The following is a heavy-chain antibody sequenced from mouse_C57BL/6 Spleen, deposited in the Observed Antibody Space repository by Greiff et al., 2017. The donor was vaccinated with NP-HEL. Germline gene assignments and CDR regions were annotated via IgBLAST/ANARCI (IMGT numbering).Heavy chain of an antibody. J-gene: IGHJ4*01. D-gene: IGHD2-4*01. CDR3: ARKRDYDYDVEAMDY. CDR1: GYTFTDYY. CDR2: INPNNGGT. V-gene: IGHV1-26*01. Sequence: VQLQQSGPELVKPGASVKISCKASGYTFTDYYMNWVKQSHGKSLEWIGDINPNNGGTSYNQQFKGKATLPVDKSSSTAYMELRSLTSEDSAVYYCARKRDYDYDVEAMDYWGQGTSVTVSS.